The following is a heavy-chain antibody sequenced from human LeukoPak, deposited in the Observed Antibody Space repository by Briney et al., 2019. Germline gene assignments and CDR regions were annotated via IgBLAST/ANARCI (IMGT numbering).Heavy chain of an antibody. V-gene: IGHV4-30-2*05. J-gene: IGHJ5*02. Sequence: SETLSLTCTVSGASIRSGGYSWSWIRQPPGKGLDWIAYIYSTGSTYYNPSLKSRITLSIDTSKNQFSLKLSSVTAADTAVYYCARIMGVDWFDPWGQGTLVTVSS. CDR3: ARIMGVDWFDP. CDR2: IYSTGST. D-gene: IGHD2-8*01. CDR1: GASIRSGGYS.